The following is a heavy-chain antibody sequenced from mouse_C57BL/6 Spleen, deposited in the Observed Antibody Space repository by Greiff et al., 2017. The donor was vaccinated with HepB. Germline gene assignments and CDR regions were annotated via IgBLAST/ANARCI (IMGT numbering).Heavy chain of an antibody. CDR1: GYTFTSYW. J-gene: IGHJ2*01. CDR2: IDPSDSYT. Sequence: QVQLQQPGAELVKPGASVKLSCKAFGYTFTSYWMQWVKQRPGQGLEWIGEIDPSDSYTNYNQKFKGKATLTVDTSSSTAYMQLSSLTSEDSAVYYCARKGIGCFDYWGQGTTLTVSS. CDR3: ARKGIGCFDY. V-gene: IGHV1-50*01.